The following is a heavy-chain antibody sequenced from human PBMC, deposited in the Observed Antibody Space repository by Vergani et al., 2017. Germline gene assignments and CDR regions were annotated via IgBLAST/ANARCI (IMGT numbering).Heavy chain of an antibody. CDR1: GFTFSSYG. Sequence: QVQLVESGGGVVQPGRSLRLSCAASGFTFSSYGMHWVRQAPGKGLEWVAVISYDGNNKYYADSVKGRFTISRDNSKNTLYLQMNSLRAEDTAVYYCAKEVGSQTYYYYYGMDVWGQGP. CDR3: AKEVGSQTYYYYYGMDV. D-gene: IGHD2-15*01. V-gene: IGHV3-30*18. J-gene: IGHJ6*02. CDR2: ISYDGNNK.